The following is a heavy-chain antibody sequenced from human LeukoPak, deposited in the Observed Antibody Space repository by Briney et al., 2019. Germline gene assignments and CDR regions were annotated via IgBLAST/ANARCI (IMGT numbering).Heavy chain of an antibody. D-gene: IGHD1-20*01. CDR1: GYTFTSYG. Sequence: ASVKVSCKASGYTFTSYGISWVRQAPGQGLEWMGWISAYNGNTNYAQKLQGRVTMTTDTSTSTAYMELRSLRAEDTAVYYCAKEGAEGNWNELGFEPWGQGTLVTVSS. V-gene: IGHV1-18*01. CDR3: AKEGAEGNWNELGFEP. J-gene: IGHJ5*02. CDR2: ISAYNGNT.